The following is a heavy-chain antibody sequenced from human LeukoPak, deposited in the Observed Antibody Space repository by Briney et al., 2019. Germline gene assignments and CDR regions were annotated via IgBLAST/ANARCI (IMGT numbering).Heavy chain of an antibody. CDR1: GFTFSLYA. CDR2: IKQDGSEK. J-gene: IGHJ4*02. D-gene: IGHD6-19*01. V-gene: IGHV3-7*01. CDR3: ARALAVAVFDY. Sequence: GGSLRLSCAASGFTFSLYAMSWVRQAPGKGLEWVANIKQDGSEKYYVDSVKGRFTISRDNAKNSLYLQMYSLRAEDTAVYYCARALAVAVFDYWGQGTLVTVSS.